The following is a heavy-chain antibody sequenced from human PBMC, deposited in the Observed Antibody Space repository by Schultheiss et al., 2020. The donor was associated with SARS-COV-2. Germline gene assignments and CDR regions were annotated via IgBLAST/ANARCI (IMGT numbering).Heavy chain of an antibody. CDR3: ARVQVAFDI. Sequence: SETLSLTCAVSGYSISSGYYWGWIRQPPGKGLEWIGSIYHSGSTYYNPSLKSRVTISVDTSKNQFSLKLSSVTAADTAVYYCARVQVAFDIWGQGTMVTVSS. V-gene: IGHV4-38-2*01. CDR1: GYSISSGYY. J-gene: IGHJ3*02. CDR2: IYHSGST.